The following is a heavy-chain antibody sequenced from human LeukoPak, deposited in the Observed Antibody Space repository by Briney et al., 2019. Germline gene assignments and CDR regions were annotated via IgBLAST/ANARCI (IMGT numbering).Heavy chain of an antibody. CDR1: GYTFTGYY. J-gene: IGHJ6*03. V-gene: IGHV1-2*02. CDR3: ARGQEQWLYYYYYMDV. CDR2: INPNSGGT. Sequence: ASVKVSCKASGYTFTGYYMHWVRQAPGQGLEWMGWINPNSGGTNYAQKFQGRVTMTRDTSISTAYMELSRLRSDDTAVYYCARGQEQWLYYYYYMDVWGKGTTVTVSS. D-gene: IGHD6-19*01.